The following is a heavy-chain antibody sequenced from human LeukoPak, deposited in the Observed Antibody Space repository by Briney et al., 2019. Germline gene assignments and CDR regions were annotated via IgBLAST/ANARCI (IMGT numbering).Heavy chain of an antibody. CDR1: GGSISSGSYY. J-gene: IGHJ4*02. CDR2: IYHSGST. V-gene: IGHV4-30-4*08. D-gene: IGHD5-12*01. Sequence: SETLSLTCTVSGGSISSGSYYWSWIRQPPGKGLEWIGYIYHSGSTYYNSSLKSRVTISVDTSKNQFSLKLSSVTAADTAVYYCARYGGYSGYGPGGYFDYWGQGTLVTVSS. CDR3: ARYGGYSGYGPGGYFDY.